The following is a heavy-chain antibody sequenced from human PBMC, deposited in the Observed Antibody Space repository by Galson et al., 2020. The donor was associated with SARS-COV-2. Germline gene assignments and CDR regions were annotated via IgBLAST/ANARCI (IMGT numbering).Heavy chain of an antibody. CDR3: TKFSYDSSGYKGFDY. J-gene: IGHJ4*02. D-gene: IGHD3-22*01. CDR2: IKSKTDGGTT. CDR1: GFTFRNAW. V-gene: IGHV3-15*01. Sequence: TGGSLRLSCAASGFTFRNAWMSWVRQAPGKGLEWVGRIKSKTDGGTTDHAAPVKGRFTISRDDSKNTLYLQMNSLKTEDTGVYYCTKFSYDSSGYKGFDYWVQGALVTVSS.